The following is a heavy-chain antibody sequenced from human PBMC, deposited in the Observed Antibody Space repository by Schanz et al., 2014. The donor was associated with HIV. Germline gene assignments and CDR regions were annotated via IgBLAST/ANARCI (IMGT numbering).Heavy chain of an antibody. V-gene: IGHV3-23*04. CDR3: TKYAFRIGETFPCFHF. CDR1: GFLFSSYG. Sequence: VQLVESGGGVVQPGRSLRLSCAASGFLFSSYGMSWVRQAPEKGLEWVSSVSGDGGSSYTADSVRGRFTISRDNSKNTVYLQMNRLRVDDTAIYYCTKYAFRIGETFPCFHFWGQGTLVTVSP. CDR2: VSGDGGSS. J-gene: IGHJ4*02. D-gene: IGHD3-10*01.